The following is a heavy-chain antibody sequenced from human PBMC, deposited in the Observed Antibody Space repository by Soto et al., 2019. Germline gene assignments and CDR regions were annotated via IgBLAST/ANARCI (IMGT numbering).Heavy chain of an antibody. CDR3: AKGMGQWLVLGGFDP. V-gene: IGHV3-30*18. J-gene: IGHJ5*02. CDR1: GFTFSGYG. CDR2: ISYDGSNK. D-gene: IGHD6-19*01. Sequence: QVQLVESGGGVVQPGRSLRLSCAASGFTFSGYGMHWVRQAPGKGLEWVAVISYDGSNKYYADSVKGRFTISRDNSKNTLYLQMNSLRAEDTAVYYCAKGMGQWLVLGGFDPWGQGTLVTVSS.